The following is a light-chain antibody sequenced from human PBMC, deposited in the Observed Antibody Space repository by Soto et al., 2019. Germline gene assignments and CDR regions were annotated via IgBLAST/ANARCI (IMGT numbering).Light chain of an antibody. V-gene: IGKV3-20*01. Sequence: EIVLTHSPGTLSLSLGERSTLSCRASQSISSTSLAWYQQKPGQAPRLLIYGASTRATGIPDRFSGSESGTDFTLTISRLEPEDFVVDYCQQYGNSPFTFGQATRLEIK. J-gene: IGKJ5*01. CDR2: GAS. CDR1: QSISSTS. CDR3: QQYGNSPFT.